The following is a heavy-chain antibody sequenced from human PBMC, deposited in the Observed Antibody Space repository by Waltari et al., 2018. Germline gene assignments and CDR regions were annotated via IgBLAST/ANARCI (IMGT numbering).Heavy chain of an antibody. J-gene: IGHJ4*02. V-gene: IGHV3-9*01. Sequence: EVQLVESGGGLVQPGRSLRLSCAASGFTFDDYAMHWVRQAPGKGLEWVSGISWNSGSIGYADSVKGRFTISRDNSKNTLYLQMNSLRAEDTAVYYCAKFKGGAAADPFDYWGQGTLVTVSS. D-gene: IGHD6-13*01. CDR2: ISWNSGSI. CDR3: AKFKGGAAADPFDY. CDR1: GFTFDDYA.